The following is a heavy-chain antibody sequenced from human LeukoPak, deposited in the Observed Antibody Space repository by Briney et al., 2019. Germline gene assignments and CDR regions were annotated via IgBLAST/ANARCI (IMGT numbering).Heavy chain of an antibody. CDR3: ARGRYYYYMDV. CDR2: ISISNSTI. Sequence: GGSLRLSCAASGFTFSSYSMNWVRQAPGKGLEWISYISISNSTIYYVGSVKGRFTISRDNAKNSLYLQMNSLRAEDTAVYYCARGRYYYYMDVWGKGTTVTVSS. CDR1: GFTFSSYS. V-gene: IGHV3-48*01. J-gene: IGHJ6*03.